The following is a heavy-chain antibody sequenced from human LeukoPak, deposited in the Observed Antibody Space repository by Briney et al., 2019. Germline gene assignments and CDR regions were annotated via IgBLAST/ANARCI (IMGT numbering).Heavy chain of an antibody. D-gene: IGHD3-10*01. CDR1: GGSVSSGTYY. Sequence: SETLSLTCTVSGGSVSSGTYYWSWIRQPPGEGPEWIGYIYYSGSTNYNPSLKSRVTISVDTSKNQFSLKLSSVTAADTTVYYCARVEWFGELSPFDIWGQGTMVTVSP. J-gene: IGHJ3*02. CDR3: ARVEWFGELSPFDI. V-gene: IGHV4-61*01. CDR2: IYYSGST.